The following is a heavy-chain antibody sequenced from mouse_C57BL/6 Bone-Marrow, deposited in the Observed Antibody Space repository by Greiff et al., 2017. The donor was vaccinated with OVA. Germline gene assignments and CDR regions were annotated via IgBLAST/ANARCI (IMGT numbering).Heavy chain of an antibody. J-gene: IGHJ3*01. CDR3: TRALNWDWFAY. CDR2: IDPETGGT. CDR1: GYTFTDYE. D-gene: IGHD4-1*01. V-gene: IGHV1-15*01. Sequence: QVHVKQSGAELVRPGASVTLSCKASGYTFTDYEMHWVKQTPVHGLEWIGAIDPETGGTAYNQKFKGKAILTADKSSSTAYMELRSLTSEDSAVYYCTRALNWDWFAYWGQGTLVTVSA.